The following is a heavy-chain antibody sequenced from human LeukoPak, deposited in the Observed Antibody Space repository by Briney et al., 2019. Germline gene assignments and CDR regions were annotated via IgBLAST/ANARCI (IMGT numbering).Heavy chain of an antibody. CDR1: GFTFSNSW. CDR2: ISSSGGNT. J-gene: IGHJ4*02. Sequence: PGGSLRLSCAGSGFTFSNSWMGWVRQAPGKGLEWVSAISSSGGNTYYADSMKGRFTISRDNSKNTLYLQMNSLRAEDTAVYYCAKDRPTWPIDYWGQGTLVTVSS. V-gene: IGHV3-23*01. CDR3: AKDRPTWPIDY. D-gene: IGHD5-12*01.